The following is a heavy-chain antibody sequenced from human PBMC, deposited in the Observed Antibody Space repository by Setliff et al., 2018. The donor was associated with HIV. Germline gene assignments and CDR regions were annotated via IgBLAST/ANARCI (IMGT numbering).Heavy chain of an antibody. CDR2: ISSSGST. Sequence: KPSETLSLTCTVSGVSIRRGNYYWSWIRQPAGEGLEWVGHISSSGSTNYNPSLKNRVTLLLDTSKNQFSLKVRSVFAADTAMYYCVRDPGYNSGWSGTTFDYWGQGTLVTVSS. D-gene: IGHD6-19*01. CDR3: VRDPGYNSGWSGTTFDY. J-gene: IGHJ4*02. V-gene: IGHV4-61*09. CDR1: GVSIRRGNYY.